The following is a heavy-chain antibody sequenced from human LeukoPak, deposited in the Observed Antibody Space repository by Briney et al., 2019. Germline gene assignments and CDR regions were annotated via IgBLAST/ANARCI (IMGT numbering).Heavy chain of an antibody. CDR2: IYHSGST. J-gene: IGHJ4*02. V-gene: IGHV4-4*02. D-gene: IGHD3-22*01. Sequence: SESLSLTCSVSAGSISSNNWWSWVRQPPGKGLEWSGEIYHSGSTNYNPSLKSRVTISVDKSKNQFSLKLSSVTAADTAVYYCARGITMTRQSRNSRGPLDYWGQGTLVTVSS. CDR3: ARGITMTRQSRNSRGPLDY. CDR1: AGSISSNNW.